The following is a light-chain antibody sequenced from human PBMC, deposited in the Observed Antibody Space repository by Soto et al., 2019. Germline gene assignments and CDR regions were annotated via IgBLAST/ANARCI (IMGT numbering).Light chain of an antibody. CDR2: DAS. Sequence: DVQMTQSPSTLSSSVGDRVTITCRASQSISSWLAWYQKKPGKAPKLLIYDASSLESGVPSRFSGSGSGTELTLTISSLQPDDFATYYCQQYNSYSPLTFGGGTKVDIK. CDR1: QSISSW. CDR3: QQYNSYSPLT. J-gene: IGKJ4*01. V-gene: IGKV1-5*01.